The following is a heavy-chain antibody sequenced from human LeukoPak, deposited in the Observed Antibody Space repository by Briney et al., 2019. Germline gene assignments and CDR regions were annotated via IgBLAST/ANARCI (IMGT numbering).Heavy chain of an antibody. CDR2: IKRSGST. CDR3: ASLKAYYYDSSGYYYFDY. CDR1: GGSFSGYY. D-gene: IGHD3-22*01. V-gene: IGHV4-34*01. J-gene: IGHJ4*02. Sequence: SETLSLTCAVYGGSFSGYYWSWIRQPPGKGLEWIGEIKRSGSTNYNPSLKSRVTISVDASKNQFSLKLSSVTAADTAVYYCASLKAYYYDSSGYYYFDYWGQGTLVTLSS.